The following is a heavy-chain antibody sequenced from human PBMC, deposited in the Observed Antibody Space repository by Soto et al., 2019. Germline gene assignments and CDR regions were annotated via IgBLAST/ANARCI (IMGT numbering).Heavy chain of an antibody. V-gene: IGHV3-23*01. J-gene: IGHJ4*02. CDR2: ISYSGGST. D-gene: IGHD3-22*01. Sequence: EVQLLESGGGLVQPGGSLRLSCPASGFTFSSYAMSWVRQAPGKGLEWVSAISYSGGSTYYADSVKGRFTISRDKSKNTLYLQMDSLRAEDTAVYYCAKDGPDSSGRWGFDYWGQGTLVTVSS. CDR3: AKDGPDSSGRWGFDY. CDR1: GFTFSSYA.